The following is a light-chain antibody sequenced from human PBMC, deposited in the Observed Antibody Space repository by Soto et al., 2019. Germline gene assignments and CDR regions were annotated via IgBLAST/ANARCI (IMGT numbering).Light chain of an antibody. CDR3: QQYNKWPRT. CDR1: QSVSSN. J-gene: IGKJ1*01. V-gene: IGKV3-15*01. Sequence: RVTTQSPATLSVSPGERATLSCRASQSVSSNLAWYQQKPGQAPRLLIYGASTRATGIPARFSGSGSGTGFTLTISSLQSEDFAVYYCQQYNKWPRTFGQGTKVDIK. CDR2: GAS.